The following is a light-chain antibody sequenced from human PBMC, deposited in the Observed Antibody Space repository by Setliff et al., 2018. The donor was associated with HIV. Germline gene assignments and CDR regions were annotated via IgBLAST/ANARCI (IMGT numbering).Light chain of an antibody. CDR1: SSDVGGYNY. CDR2: EVS. CDR3: SSYTSSTTLWV. V-gene: IGLV2-14*01. J-gene: IGLJ3*02. Sequence: LTQPASVSGSPGQSITISCTGTSSDVGGYNYVSWYQQHPGKAPKLIISEVSNRPSGVSNRFSGSKSGNTASLTISGLQAEDEADYYCSSYTSSTTLWVFGGGTQLTVL.